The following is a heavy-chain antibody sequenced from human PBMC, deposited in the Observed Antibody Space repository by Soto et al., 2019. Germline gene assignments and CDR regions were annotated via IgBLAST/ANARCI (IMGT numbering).Heavy chain of an antibody. CDR3: ARDRRRADGEEWLPSPGYFQH. V-gene: IGHV3-7*05. J-gene: IGHJ1*01. CDR2: IKQDGSEK. Sequence: EVQLVESGGGLVQPGGSLRLSCAASGFTFSSYWMSWVRQAPGKWLEWVANIKQDGSEKYYVDSVKGRFTISRDNAKNSLYLQMNSLRAEDTAVHYCARDRRRADGEEWLPSPGYFQHWGQGTLVTVSS. CDR1: GFTFSSYW. D-gene: IGHD5-12*01.